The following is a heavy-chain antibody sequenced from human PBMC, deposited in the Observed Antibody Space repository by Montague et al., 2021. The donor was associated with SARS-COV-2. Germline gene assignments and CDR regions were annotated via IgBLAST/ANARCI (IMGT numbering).Heavy chain of an antibody. CDR3: AGSLLEYYGMDV. CDR2: ISYDGSNK. D-gene: IGHD3-3*01. V-gene: IGHV3-30*03. J-gene: IGHJ6*02. Sequence: SLRLSCAASGFTFSSYGMHWVRQAPGKGLDWVAVISYDGSNKYYADSVKGRFTIFRDNSKNTLYLQMNSLRAEDTAVYYCAGSLLEYYGMDVWGQGTTVTVSS. CDR1: GFTFSSYG.